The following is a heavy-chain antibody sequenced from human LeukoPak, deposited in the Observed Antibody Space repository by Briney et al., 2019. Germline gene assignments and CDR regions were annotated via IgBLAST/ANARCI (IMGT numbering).Heavy chain of an antibody. CDR1: GYTFTSYY. Sequence: ASVKVSCKASGYTFTSYYMHWVRQAPGQGLEWMGIINPSGGSTSYAQKFQGRVTITRNTSISTAYMELSSLRSEDTAVYYCARGAGRSTVMTRLHYYYYMDVWGKGTTVTVSS. D-gene: IGHD4-11*01. CDR2: INPSGGST. V-gene: IGHV1-46*01. J-gene: IGHJ6*03. CDR3: ARGAGRSTVMTRLHYYYYMDV.